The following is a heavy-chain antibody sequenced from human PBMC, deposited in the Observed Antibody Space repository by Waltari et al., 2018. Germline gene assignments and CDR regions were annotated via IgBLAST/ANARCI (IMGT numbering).Heavy chain of an antibody. Sequence: QVQLQQWGAGLLKPSETLSLTCVVSGGSFSSYFWIWIRQPPGKGLEWIGEIDHSGTTMYNPSLKSRVTMSRDTSKNQVSLTLTSVNATDAAVYFCAGGRRWLQLHYWGQGTLVTVSS. D-gene: IGHD5-12*01. CDR1: GGSFSSYF. CDR2: IDHSGTT. V-gene: IGHV4-34*01. CDR3: AGGRRWLQLHY. J-gene: IGHJ4*02.